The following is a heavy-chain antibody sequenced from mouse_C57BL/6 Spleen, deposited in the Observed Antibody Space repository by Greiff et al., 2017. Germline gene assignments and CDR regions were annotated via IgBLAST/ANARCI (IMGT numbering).Heavy chain of an antibody. Sequence: EVKVVESGGGLVKPGGSLKLSCAASGFTFSSYAMSWVRQTPEKRLEWVATISDGGSYTYYPDNVKGRFTISRDNAKNNLYLQMSHLKSEDTAMYYCARDDWCLSLFAYWGQGTLVTVSA. D-gene: IGHD1-1*02. V-gene: IGHV5-4*01. CDR3: ARDDWCLSLFAY. CDR1: GFTFSSYA. CDR2: ISDGGSYT. J-gene: IGHJ3*01.